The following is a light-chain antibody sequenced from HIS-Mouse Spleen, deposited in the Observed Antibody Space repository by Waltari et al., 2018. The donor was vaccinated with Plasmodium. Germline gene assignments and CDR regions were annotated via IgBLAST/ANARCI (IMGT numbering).Light chain of an antibody. CDR1: VLAKKY. CDR2: KDS. J-gene: IGLJ3*02. Sequence: SYELTQPSSVSVSPGQPARITCPGDVLAKKYARWFQQKPGQAPVLLIYKDSERPSGIPGRFSGSSSGTTVTLTISGAQVEDEADYYCYSAADNNLVFGGGTKLTVL. CDR3: YSAADNNLV. V-gene: IGLV3-27*01.